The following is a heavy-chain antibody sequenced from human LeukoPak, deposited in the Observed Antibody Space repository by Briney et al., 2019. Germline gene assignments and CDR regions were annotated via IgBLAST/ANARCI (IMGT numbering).Heavy chain of an antibody. CDR1: GFTFSSYE. V-gene: IGHV3-48*03. CDR2: ISSSGSTI. J-gene: IGHJ6*04. Sequence: PGGSLRLSCAASGFTFSSYEMNWVRQAPGKGLEWVSYISSSGSTIYYADSVKGRFTISRDSAKNSLYLQMNSLRAEDTAVYYCAILMVRGAYGMDVWGKGTTVTVSS. CDR3: AILMVRGAYGMDV. D-gene: IGHD3-10*01.